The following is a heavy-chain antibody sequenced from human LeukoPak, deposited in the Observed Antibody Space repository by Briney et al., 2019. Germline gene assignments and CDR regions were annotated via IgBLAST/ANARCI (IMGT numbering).Heavy chain of an antibody. J-gene: IGHJ4*02. CDR3: ARGRNNYGGNSEIEY. V-gene: IGHV4-34*01. CDR2: IHHSGST. D-gene: IGHD4-23*01. Sequence: SETLSLTCAVYVGSFSGYYWSWIRQPPGKGLEWIGEIHHSGSTNYNPSLKSRVTISVDTSKNQFFLKLSSVTAADTAVYYCARGRNNYGGNSEIEYWGQGTLVTVSS. CDR1: VGSFSGYY.